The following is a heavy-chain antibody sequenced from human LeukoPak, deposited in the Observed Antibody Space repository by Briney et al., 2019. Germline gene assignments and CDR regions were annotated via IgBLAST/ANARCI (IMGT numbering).Heavy chain of an antibody. D-gene: IGHD5-12*01. CDR1: GFTFSSYA. CDR3: AKDRRLPWDYFDS. V-gene: IGHV3-23*01. CDR2: IDGSGGST. Sequence: GGSLRLSCVTSGFTFSSYAMSWFRQAPGRGLEWVSAIDGSGGSTYYADSVKGRFTISRDNSKNTLYLQMNSLRAEDTAIYYCAKDRRLPWDYFDSWGQGTLVTVSS. J-gene: IGHJ4*02.